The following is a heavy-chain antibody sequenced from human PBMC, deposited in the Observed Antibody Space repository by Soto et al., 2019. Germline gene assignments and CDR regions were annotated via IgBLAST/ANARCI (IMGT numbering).Heavy chain of an antibody. D-gene: IGHD5-12*01. CDR3: ERGPKALRSIEFDY. CDR1: GGSISSYY. V-gene: IGHV4-59*01. CDR2: IYYSGST. J-gene: IGHJ4*02. Sequence: PSETLSLTCTVSGGSISSYYWSWIRQPPGKGLEWIGYIYYSGSTNYNPSLKSRVTISVDTSKNQFSLKLSSVTAADTAVYYCERGPKALRSIEFDYWGQGTLVTAPQ.